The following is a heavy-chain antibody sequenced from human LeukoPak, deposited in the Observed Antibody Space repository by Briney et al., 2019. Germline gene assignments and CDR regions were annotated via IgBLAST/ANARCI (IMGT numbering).Heavy chain of an antibody. D-gene: IGHD3-22*01. CDR1: GFSVTSNY. Sequence: GGSLRLSCAASGFSVTSNYMSWVRQGPGKGLEWVSLIYNDGSTYYSDSVKGRFTISRDTSQNTLFLQMHSLRVEDSAMYYCAKDLKYYYDSSGYRGAFDIWGQGTVVTVSS. CDR3: AKDLKYYYDSSGYRGAFDI. V-gene: IGHV3-53*01. CDR2: IYNDGST. J-gene: IGHJ3*02.